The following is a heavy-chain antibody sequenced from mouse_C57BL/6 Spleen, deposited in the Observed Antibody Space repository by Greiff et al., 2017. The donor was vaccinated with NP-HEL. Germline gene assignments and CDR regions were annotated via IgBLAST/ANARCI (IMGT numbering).Heavy chain of an antibody. J-gene: IGHJ2*01. CDR2: IDPSDSYT. CDR3: ARSLANWDY. CDR1: GYTFTSYW. Sequence: QVQLQQPGAELVMPGASVKLSCKASGYTFTSYWMHWVKQRPGQGLEWIGEIDPSDSYTNYNQKFKGKSTLTVDKSSSTAYMQLSSLTSEDSAVYYCARSLANWDYWGQGTTLTVSS. V-gene: IGHV1-69*01. D-gene: IGHD4-1*01.